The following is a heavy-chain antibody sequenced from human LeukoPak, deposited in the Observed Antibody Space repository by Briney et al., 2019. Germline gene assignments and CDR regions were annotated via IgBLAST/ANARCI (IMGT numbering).Heavy chain of an antibody. Sequence: GGSLRLSCAASGFTFSSYSMNWVRQAPGRGLEWVSYISSSSSTIYYADSVKGRFTISRDNAKNSLYLQMNSLRAEDMALYYCAKGRGLSYDYGVDYWGQGTLVTVSS. D-gene: IGHD4-17*01. V-gene: IGHV3-48*04. CDR2: ISSSSSTI. CDR3: AKGRGLSYDYGVDY. J-gene: IGHJ4*02. CDR1: GFTFSSYS.